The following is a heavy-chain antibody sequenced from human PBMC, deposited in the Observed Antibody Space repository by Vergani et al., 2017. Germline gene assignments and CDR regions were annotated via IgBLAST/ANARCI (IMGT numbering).Heavy chain of an antibody. CDR1: GCTFSSYA. CDR2: ISYDGSNK. Sequence: QVQLVESGGGVVQPGRSLRLSCAASGCTFSSYAMHWVRQAPGKGLEWVAVISYDGSNKYYADSVKGRFTISRDNSKNTLYLQMNSLRAEDTAVYYCARDPDSSSSYYYYMDVWGKGTTVTVSS. V-gene: IGHV3-30-3*01. D-gene: IGHD6-6*01. J-gene: IGHJ6*03. CDR3: ARDPDSSSSYYYYMDV.